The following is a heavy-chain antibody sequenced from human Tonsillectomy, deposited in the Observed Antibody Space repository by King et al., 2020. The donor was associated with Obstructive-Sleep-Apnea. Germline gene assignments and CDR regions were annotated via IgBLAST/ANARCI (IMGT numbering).Heavy chain of an antibody. Sequence: VQLVESGGGLVQPGGSLRLSCAAFEFTFSDFWMTWVRQAPGKGLEWVANIKQDGSEKYYADSVKGRFSISRDNAKKSVYLQMSSLRAEDTAIYYCVAATTSGYYYYYYGVDIWGKGTTVTVSS. V-gene: IGHV3-7*01. CDR1: EFTFSDFW. CDR3: VAATTSGYYYYYYGVDI. D-gene: IGHD1-26*01. CDR2: IKQDGSEK. J-gene: IGHJ6*04.